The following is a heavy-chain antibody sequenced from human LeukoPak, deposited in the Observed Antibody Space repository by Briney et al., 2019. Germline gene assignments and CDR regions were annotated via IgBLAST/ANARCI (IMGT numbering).Heavy chain of an antibody. CDR3: AKDYGWNAIVRATAGCDF. J-gene: IGHJ4*02. CDR2: IWYDGSNE. CDR1: GFAFSSSG. D-gene: IGHD1-26*01. V-gene: IGHV3-30*02. Sequence: GGSLRLSCATSGFAFSSSGMHWVRQAPGKGLEWVAVIWYDGSNEYYADSVKGRFTISRDNSKNTLYLQMNSLRAEDTAVYYCAKDYGWNAIVRATAGCDFWGQGTLVTVSS.